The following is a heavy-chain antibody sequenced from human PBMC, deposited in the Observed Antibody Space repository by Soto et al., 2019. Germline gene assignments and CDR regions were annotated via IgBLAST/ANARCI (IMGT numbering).Heavy chain of an antibody. J-gene: IGHJ4*02. Sequence: PGKGLEWVSSISSGSSYIYYADSVKGRFTISRDNTKNTMYMQMNSLRAEDTAVYYCARSVRFGDYWGQGTLVTVSS. D-gene: IGHD3-10*01. CDR3: ARSVRFGDY. V-gene: IGHV3-21*01. CDR2: ISSGSSYI.